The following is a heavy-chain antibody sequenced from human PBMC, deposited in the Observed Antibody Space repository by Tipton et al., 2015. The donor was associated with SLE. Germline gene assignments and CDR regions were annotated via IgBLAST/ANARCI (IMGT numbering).Heavy chain of an antibody. V-gene: IGHV4-59*01. CDR3: ARVGYSGTSPYYYYYMDV. CDR2: VYYSGSN. J-gene: IGHJ6*03. Sequence: TVSADSFSTYYWSWIRQPPGGGLEWIGYVYYSGSNNYNPSLKSRVTISVDTSKNQFSLNLSSVTAADTAIYYCARVGYSGTSPYYYYYMDVWGKGTTVTVSS. CDR1: ADSFSTYY. D-gene: IGHD1-26*01.